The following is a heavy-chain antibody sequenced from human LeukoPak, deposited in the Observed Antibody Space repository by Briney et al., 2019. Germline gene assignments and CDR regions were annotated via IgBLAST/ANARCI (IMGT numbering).Heavy chain of an antibody. CDR1: GVSISSRNW. CDR3: ARYLGSAQPGF. Sequence: SETLSLTCTVSGVSISSRNWWSWVRQPPGKGLEWIGEMYQSGSINYNPSLKSRVTISVDISKKQFSLRLNSVTAADTAVYYCARYLGSAQPGFWGQGTLVTVSS. V-gene: IGHV4-4*02. D-gene: IGHD6-25*01. J-gene: IGHJ4*02. CDR2: MYQSGSI.